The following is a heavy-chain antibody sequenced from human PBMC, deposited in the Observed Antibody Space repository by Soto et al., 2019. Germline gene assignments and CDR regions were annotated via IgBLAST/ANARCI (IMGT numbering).Heavy chain of an antibody. CDR3: ARTIAAAFVNYYYGMDV. V-gene: IGHV1-69*12. Sequence: QVQLVQSGAEVKKPGSSVKVSCKASGGTFSSYAISWVRQAPGQGLEWMGGIIPIFGTANYAQKFQGRVTITADESKSTAYMELSSLRSEDTAVYYCARTIAAAFVNYYYGMDVWGQGTTVTVSS. J-gene: IGHJ6*02. CDR1: GGTFSSYA. D-gene: IGHD6-13*01. CDR2: IIPIFGTA.